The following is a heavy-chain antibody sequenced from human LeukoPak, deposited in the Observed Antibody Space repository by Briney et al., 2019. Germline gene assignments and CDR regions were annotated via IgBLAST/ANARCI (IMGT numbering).Heavy chain of an antibody. Sequence: ASVKVSCKASGYTFTGYYMHWVRQAPGQGLEWMGWINPNSGGTNCAQKFQGRVTMTRDTSISTAYMELSRLRSDDTAVYYCARWTRPQKGSGYYNKAFDIWGQGTMVTVSS. CDR3: ARWTRPQKGSGYYNKAFDI. CDR2: INPNSGGT. J-gene: IGHJ3*02. CDR1: GYTFTGYY. V-gene: IGHV1-2*02. D-gene: IGHD3-3*01.